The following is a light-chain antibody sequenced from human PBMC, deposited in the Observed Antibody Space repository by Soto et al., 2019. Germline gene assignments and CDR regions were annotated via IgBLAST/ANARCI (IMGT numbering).Light chain of an antibody. CDR3: QSDDNGHDWDMV. CDR2: DND. Sequence: QSVLTQPPSVSGDPGQRVTISCTGSSSNIGAGYAVHWYQHLPGTAPKLLISDNDNRPSGVPDRFSGSKSGTSASLAITGLRAEDEADYYCQSDDNGHDWDMVFCGGTKLTVL. CDR1: SSNIGAGYA. J-gene: IGLJ2*01. V-gene: IGLV1-40*01.